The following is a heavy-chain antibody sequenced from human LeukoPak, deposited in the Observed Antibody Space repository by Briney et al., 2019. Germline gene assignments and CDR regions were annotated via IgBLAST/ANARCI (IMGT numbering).Heavy chain of an antibody. D-gene: IGHD3-16*01. CDR3: ARDRRYASSYYYYYYMDV. J-gene: IGHJ6*03. Sequence: SETLSLTCTVSGGSISSYYWSWIRQPPGKGLEWIGRIYSSGSTSYNPSLKSRLTMSVDTSKNQFSLKLSSMTAADTAVYYCARDRRYASSYYYYYYMDVWGKGTTVTVSS. CDR1: GGSISSYY. CDR2: IYSSGST. V-gene: IGHV4-4*07.